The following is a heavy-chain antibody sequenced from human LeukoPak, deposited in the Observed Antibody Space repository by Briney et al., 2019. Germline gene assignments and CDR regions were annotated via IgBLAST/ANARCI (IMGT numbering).Heavy chain of an antibody. CDR2: IYWNDDK. CDR3: AHRPIAAAGIGFDY. D-gene: IGHD6-13*01. Sequence: SGPTLVKPTQTLTLTCTFSGSSLSTSGVGVGWIRQPPGKALEWLALIYWNDDKRYSPSLKSRLTITKDTSKNQVVLTMTNMDPADTATYYCAHRPIAAAGIGFDYWGQGTLVTVSS. CDR1: GSSLSTSGVG. V-gene: IGHV2-5*01. J-gene: IGHJ4*02.